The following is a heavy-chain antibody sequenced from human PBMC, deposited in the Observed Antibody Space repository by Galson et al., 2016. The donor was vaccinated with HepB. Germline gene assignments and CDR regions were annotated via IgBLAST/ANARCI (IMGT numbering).Heavy chain of an antibody. Sequence: CAISGDSVSSNSVAWNWIRQSPSRGLAWLGRTYYRSKWYNDYAVSVKSRITINPDTSKNQFSLQLNSVTPEDTALYYCARDRNFKLTWIQLRKRGTGDGFDYWGQGTLVTVSS. V-gene: IGHV6-1*01. CDR1: GDSVSSNSVA. J-gene: IGHJ4*02. CDR3: ARDRNFKLTWIQLRKRGTGDGFDY. D-gene: IGHD5-18*01. CDR2: TYYRSKWYN.